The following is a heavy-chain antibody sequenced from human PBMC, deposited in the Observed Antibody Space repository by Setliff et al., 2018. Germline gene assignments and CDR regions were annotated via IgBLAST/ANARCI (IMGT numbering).Heavy chain of an antibody. V-gene: IGHV4-4*07. J-gene: IGHJ3*02. Sequence: SETLSLTCAVYGDSIDSYYWSWVRQSAGRGLEWIGRIYGGGATNYNPSLKARLTISVDNSKNQFSLQLTSVTAADTALYFCARERLYYDDLTGFSPEAFDIWGQGTMVTVSS. CDR1: GDSIDSYY. CDR3: ARERLYYDDLTGFSPEAFDI. D-gene: IGHD3-9*01. CDR2: IYGGGAT.